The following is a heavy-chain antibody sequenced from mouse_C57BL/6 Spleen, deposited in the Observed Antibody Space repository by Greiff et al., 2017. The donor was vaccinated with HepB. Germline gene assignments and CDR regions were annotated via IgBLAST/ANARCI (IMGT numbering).Heavy chain of an antibody. CDR3: RSTMVTTSSFAY. V-gene: IGHV1-59*01. D-gene: IGHD2-2*01. CDR1: GYTFTSYW. CDR2: IDPSDSYT. J-gene: IGHJ2*01. Sequence: QVQLQQPGAELVRPGTSVKLSCKASGYTFTSYWMHWVKQRPGQGLEWIGVIDPSDSYTNYNQKFKGKATLTVDTSSSTAYMQLSSLTSEDSAVYYCRSTMVTTSSFAYWGQGTTLTVSS.